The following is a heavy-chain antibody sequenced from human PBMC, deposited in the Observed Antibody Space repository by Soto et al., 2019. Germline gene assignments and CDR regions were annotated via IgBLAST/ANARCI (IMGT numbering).Heavy chain of an antibody. CDR1: GFSVRTNY. CDR2: IYGGGDR. J-gene: IGHJ6*02. CDR3: ARYSHGYNGMDV. V-gene: IGHV3-66*01. D-gene: IGHD5-18*01. Sequence: EMQLVESGGGLVQPGGSLRLSCAASGFSVRTNYMSRVRQAPGKGLEWLSVIYGGGDRYYADSVKGRFIISRDNTKNTLYLQMNSLRAEDTAVYYCARYSHGYNGMDVWGQGTTVTVSS.